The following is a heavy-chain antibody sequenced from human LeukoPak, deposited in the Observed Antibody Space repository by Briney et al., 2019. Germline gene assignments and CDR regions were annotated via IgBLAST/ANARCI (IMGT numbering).Heavy chain of an antibody. D-gene: IGHD2-2*02. CDR1: GGSISSYY. V-gene: IGHV4-59*01. Sequence: SETLSLTCTVSGGSISSYYWSWIRQPPGKGLEWIGYFYYSGSTNYNPSLKSRVTISVDTSKNQFSLKLSSVTAADTAVYYCARVYCSSTSCYTPYYFDYWGQGTLVTVSS. CDR2: FYYSGST. CDR3: ARVYCSSTSCYTPYYFDY. J-gene: IGHJ4*02.